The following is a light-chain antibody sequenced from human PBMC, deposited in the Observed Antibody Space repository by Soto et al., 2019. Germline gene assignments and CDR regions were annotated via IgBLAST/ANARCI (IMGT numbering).Light chain of an antibody. CDR3: CAYAGSGTVV. CDR1: SNDVGRYNL. CDR2: EAT. J-gene: IGLJ3*02. Sequence: QSALTQPASVSGSPEQSITISCTGTSNDVGRYNLVSWYQQHPGKAPQVMIYEATKRPSGFSNRFSGSKSGNTASLTISGLQAEDEADYYCCAYAGSGTVVFGGGTKLTVL. V-gene: IGLV2-23*01.